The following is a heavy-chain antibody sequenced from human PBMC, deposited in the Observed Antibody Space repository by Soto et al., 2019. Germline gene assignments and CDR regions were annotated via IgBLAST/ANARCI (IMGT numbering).Heavy chain of an antibody. Sequence: ASVKVSCKASGYTFSTYGINWVRQAPGQGLEGMGWISAYNGNTNNAQNFQGRVTMTTDTSTSTAYMELRSLRSEETAVYYCARGDNWNYVDYWGQGTLVTVSS. CDR1: GYTFSTYG. CDR3: ARGDNWNYVDY. D-gene: IGHD1-20*01. J-gene: IGHJ4*02. V-gene: IGHV1-18*01. CDR2: ISAYNGNT.